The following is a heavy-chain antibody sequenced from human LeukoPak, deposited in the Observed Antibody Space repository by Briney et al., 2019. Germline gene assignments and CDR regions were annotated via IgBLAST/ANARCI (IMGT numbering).Heavy chain of an antibody. V-gene: IGHV3-33*01. CDR1: RFTFSGYV. CDR3: ARETVMGAVGTFDI. CDR2: IWNDGNNK. J-gene: IGHJ3*02. D-gene: IGHD6-13*01. Sequence: QPGRSLRLSCAASRFTFSGYVMHWVRQAPGKGLEWVAVIWNDGNNKYYVDSVKGRFTISRDNSKNTLYLQMNSPRAEDTAVYYCARETVMGAVGTFDIWGHGTMVTVSS.